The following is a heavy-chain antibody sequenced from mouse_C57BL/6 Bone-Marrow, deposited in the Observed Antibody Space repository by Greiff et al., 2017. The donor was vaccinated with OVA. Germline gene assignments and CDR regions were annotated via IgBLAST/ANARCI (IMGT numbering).Heavy chain of an antibody. D-gene: IGHD1-1*01. CDR2: IRNKPNGSTT. J-gene: IGHJ2*01. CDR3: ARYKGRVAVDYFDY. Sequence: EVMLVESGGGLVQPGDSLSLSCAASGFTFTNYYMSWVRQPPGKALEWLAFIRNKPNGSTTEYSASVKGRFTISRDNSQSILYLQMNALRAEDRATYYGARYKGRVAVDYFDYWGQGTALTVAS. V-gene: IGHV7-3*01. CDR1: GFTFTNYY.